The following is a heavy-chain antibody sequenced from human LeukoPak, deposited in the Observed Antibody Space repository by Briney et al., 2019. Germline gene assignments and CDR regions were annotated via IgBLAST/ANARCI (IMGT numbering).Heavy chain of an antibody. CDR1: GYTFTGYY. Sequence: ASVKVSCKASGYTFTGYYMHWVRQAPGQGLEWMGWINPNSGGTNYAQKFQGRVTITADKSTSTAYMELSSLRSEDTAVYYCATAYSSSWTYGMDVWGQGTTVTVSS. CDR3: ATAYSSSWTYGMDV. CDR2: INPNSGGT. D-gene: IGHD6-13*01. V-gene: IGHV1-2*02. J-gene: IGHJ6*02.